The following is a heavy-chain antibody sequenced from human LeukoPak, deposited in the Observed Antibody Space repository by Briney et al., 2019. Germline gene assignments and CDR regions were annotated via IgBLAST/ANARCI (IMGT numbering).Heavy chain of an antibody. CDR1: GYTFTTYD. D-gene: IGHD3-10*01. V-gene: IGHV1-18*01. CDR3: ARRWGSGIRGAFDI. J-gene: IGHJ3*02. CDR2: ISGNNGKT. Sequence: ASVKVSCKASGYTFTTYDISWVRQAPGQALEWMGWISGNNGKTNYAKKFQVRVTMTTDTSTSTTYMELRSLRSDDTAIYYCARRWGSGIRGAFDIWGQGTMVTVSS.